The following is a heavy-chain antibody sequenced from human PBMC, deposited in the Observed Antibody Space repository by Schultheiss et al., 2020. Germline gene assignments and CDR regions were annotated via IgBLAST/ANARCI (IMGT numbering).Heavy chain of an antibody. D-gene: IGHD6-6*01. CDR1: GGSISSSGHY. Sequence: SETLSLTCTVSGGSISSSGHYWSWIRQHPGKGLEWIGYIYYSGSTYYNPSLKSRVTISVDTSKNQFSLKLSSVTAADTAVYYCARGWSSWGDGNWFDPWGQGTLVTVSS. CDR2: IYYSGST. V-gene: IGHV4-31*03. J-gene: IGHJ5*02. CDR3: ARGWSSWGDGNWFDP.